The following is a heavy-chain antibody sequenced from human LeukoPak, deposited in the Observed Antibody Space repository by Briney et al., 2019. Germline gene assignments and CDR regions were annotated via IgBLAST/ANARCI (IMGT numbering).Heavy chain of an antibody. CDR2: ISGSGGST. CDR1: GFTFSSYG. J-gene: IGHJ4*02. V-gene: IGHV3-23*01. CDR3: AKGWEYQLLLSYYGY. D-gene: IGHD2-2*01. Sequence: GGSLRLSCAASGFTFSSYGMSWVRQAPGKGLEWVSAISGSGGSTYYADSVKGRFTISRDNSKNTLYLQMNSLRAEDTAVYYCAKGWEYQLLLSYYGYWGQGTLVTVSS.